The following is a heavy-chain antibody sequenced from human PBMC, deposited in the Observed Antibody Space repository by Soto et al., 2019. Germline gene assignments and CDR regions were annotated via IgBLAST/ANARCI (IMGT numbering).Heavy chain of an antibody. V-gene: IGHV3-21*01. Sequence: EVQLLESGGGLVKPGGSLRLSCAASGFTFSSYTMNWVRQAPGKGLEWVSSITSSSSAIYYADSVRGRFTISRDKAKNPMYLQMNSLSAEDAAVYYCARDPSTGTYLFNYWGQRTMITVS. CDR3: ARDPSTGTYLFNY. CDR1: GFTFSSYT. J-gene: IGHJ4*02. D-gene: IGHD1-1*01. CDR2: ITSSSSAI.